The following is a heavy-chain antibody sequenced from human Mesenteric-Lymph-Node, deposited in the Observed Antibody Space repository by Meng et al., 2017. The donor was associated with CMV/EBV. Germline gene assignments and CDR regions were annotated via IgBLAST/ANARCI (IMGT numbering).Heavy chain of an antibody. CDR2: ISSSGDNT. V-gene: IGHV3-23*01. CDR3: AKQGQGSSSWSPN. J-gene: IGHJ4*02. Sequence: GGSLRLSCAASGFTFSSYSMSWVRQAPGKGLEWVSSISSSGDNTYYADSVKGRFTISRDNYKNTLYLQKNSLRAEDTAVYYCAKQGQGSSSWSPNWGQGTLVTVSS. D-gene: IGHD6-13*01. CDR1: GFTFSSYS.